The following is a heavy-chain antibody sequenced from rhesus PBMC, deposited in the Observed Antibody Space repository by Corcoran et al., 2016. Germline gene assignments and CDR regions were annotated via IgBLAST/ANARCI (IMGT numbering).Heavy chain of an antibody. J-gene: IGHJ4*01. CDR1: GGSISGYY. V-gene: IGHV4-81*01. CDR2: IGGNIAGT. Sequence: QLQLQESGPGLVKPSETLSLTCAVSGGSISGYYWSWLRQPPGKGQDWVGNIGGNIAGTNNNPSLKSRVTISKDTFKNQFSLKRSSVTAADTAVYYCARRGYSGSWNPFDYWGQGVLVTVSS. CDR3: ARRGYSGSWNPFDY. D-gene: IGHD6-25*01.